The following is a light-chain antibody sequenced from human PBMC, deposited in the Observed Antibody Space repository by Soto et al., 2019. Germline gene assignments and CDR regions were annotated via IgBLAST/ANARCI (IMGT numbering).Light chain of an antibody. CDR3: QQRDNWPWT. CDR1: HSVSSY. V-gene: IGKV3-11*01. Sequence: EIALTQSPATLSLSPGERDTLSCRASHSVSSYLAWYQQEPGQAPRLLLYETSTRATGIPARCSGSGSGTDYTLTISSLEPEDCAVDYGQQRDNWPWTFGGGTKVEIK. J-gene: IGKJ4*01. CDR2: ETS.